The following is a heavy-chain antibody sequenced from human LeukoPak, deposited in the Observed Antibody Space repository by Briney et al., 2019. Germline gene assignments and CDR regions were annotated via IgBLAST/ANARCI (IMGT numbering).Heavy chain of an antibody. J-gene: IGHJ4*02. CDR1: GYSFTSYW. V-gene: IGHV5-10-1*04. CDR3: ARRGDGYNLNFDY. CDR2: IDPTDSYT. D-gene: IGHD5-24*01. Sequence: GESLKISCKGSGYSFTSYWISWVRQMPGKGLEWMGSIDPTDSYTNYSPSFQGQVTISADKSISTAYLQWSSLKASDTAMYYCARRGDGYNLNFDYWGQGTLVTVSS.